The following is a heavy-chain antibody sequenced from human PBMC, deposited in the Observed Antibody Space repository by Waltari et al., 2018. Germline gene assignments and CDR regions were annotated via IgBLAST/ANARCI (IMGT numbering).Heavy chain of an antibody. CDR2: IKNDGSTT. V-gene: IGHV3-74*01. D-gene: IGHD3-22*01. CDR1: GFTFSNYI. J-gene: IGHJ4*02. CDR3: ARDYNYKIDY. Sequence: EVQLVESGGGSGQPGGSLRLPCAASGFTFSNYIMHWVRQSSGEGLVWISRIKNDGSTTRYADSVGGRFTISRDNAKNTLYLDMNHLRVEDTAIYYCARDYNYKIDYWGQGILVTVSS.